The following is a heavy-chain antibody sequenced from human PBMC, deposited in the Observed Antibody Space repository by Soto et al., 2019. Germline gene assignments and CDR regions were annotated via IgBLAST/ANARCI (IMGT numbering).Heavy chain of an antibody. CDR1: GGTFSSYA. D-gene: IGHD2-15*01. J-gene: IGHJ6*02. CDR3: AGTVVAAIYYYGMDV. V-gene: IGHV1-69*13. Sequence: SAKVSCKASGGTFSSYAISWVRQAPGQGLEWMGGIIPIFGTANYAQKFQGRVTITADESTSTAYMELSSLRSKDTAVYYCAGTVVAAIYYYGMDVWGQGTTVTVSS. CDR2: IIPIFGTA.